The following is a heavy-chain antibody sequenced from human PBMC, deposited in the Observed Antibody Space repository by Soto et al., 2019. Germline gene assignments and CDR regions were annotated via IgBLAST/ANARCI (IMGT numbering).Heavy chain of an antibody. V-gene: IGHV3-20*04. CDR1: GFTFDDYG. J-gene: IGHJ5*02. D-gene: IGHD4-17*01. Sequence: GGSLRLSCAASGFTFDDYGMSWVRQAPGKGLEWVSGINWNGGRTGYADSVKGRFTISRDNAKNSLYLQMNSLRAEDTALYYCARTTDYGDRGGWFDPWGQGTLVTVSS. CDR3: ARTTDYGDRGGWFDP. CDR2: INWNGGRT.